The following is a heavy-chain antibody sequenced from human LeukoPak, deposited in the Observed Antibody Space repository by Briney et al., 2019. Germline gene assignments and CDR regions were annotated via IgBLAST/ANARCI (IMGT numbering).Heavy chain of an antibody. V-gene: IGHV3-23*01. CDR2: ISNSGDSI. CDR1: EFAFSSYA. D-gene: IGHD3-10*01. J-gene: IGHJ4*02. CDR3: ASAPRASVPPPFDY. Sequence: GGSLRLSCAASEFAFSSYAMCWVRQAPGKGPEWVSGISNSGDSIYYADSVKGRFTISRDNSKNTLFLQMNSLRVEDTAVYYCASAPRASVPPPFDYWGQGAQVTVSS.